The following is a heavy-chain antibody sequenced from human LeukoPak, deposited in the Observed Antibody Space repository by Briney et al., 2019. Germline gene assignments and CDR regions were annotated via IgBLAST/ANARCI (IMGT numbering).Heavy chain of an antibody. Sequence: GGSLRLSCAASGFTFSSYSMNWVRQAPGKGLEWVSSISSSSSYIYYADSVKGRFTISGDNAKNSLYLQMNSLRAEDTAVYYCARRRRGYSYGHYGMDVWGQGTTVTVSS. J-gene: IGHJ6*02. V-gene: IGHV3-21*01. CDR3: ARRRRGYSYGHYGMDV. CDR2: ISSSSSYI. CDR1: GFTFSSYS. D-gene: IGHD5-18*01.